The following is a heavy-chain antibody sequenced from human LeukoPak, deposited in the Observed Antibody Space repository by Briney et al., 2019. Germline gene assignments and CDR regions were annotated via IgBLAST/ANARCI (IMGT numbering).Heavy chain of an antibody. V-gene: IGHV1-69*05. CDR1: GGTFSSYA. CDR2: IIPIFGTA. CDR3: ARGDYGSGFDY. Sequence: SVKVSCRASGGTFSSYAISWVRQAPGQGLEWMGRIIPIFGTANYAQKFQGRVTITTDESTSTAYMELSSPRSEDTAVYYCARGDYGSGFDYWGQGTLVTVSS. D-gene: IGHD3-10*01. J-gene: IGHJ4*02.